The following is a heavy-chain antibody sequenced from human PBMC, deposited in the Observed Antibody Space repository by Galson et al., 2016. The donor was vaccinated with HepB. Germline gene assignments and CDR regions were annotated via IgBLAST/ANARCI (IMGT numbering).Heavy chain of an antibody. J-gene: IGHJ4*02. V-gene: IGHV2-5*02. CDR1: GFSLTTDEMG. CDR2: IHWDDDK. CDR3: ARNYGSDFDQ. Sequence: PALVKPTQTLTLTCTFSGFSLTTDEMGVGWIRQPPGKALEWLAVIHWDDDKRYSPSLKSRLSITKDTSKNQVVLTMTNMDPVDTVTYYCARNYGSDFDQWGQGTLVTVSS. D-gene: IGHD3-10*01.